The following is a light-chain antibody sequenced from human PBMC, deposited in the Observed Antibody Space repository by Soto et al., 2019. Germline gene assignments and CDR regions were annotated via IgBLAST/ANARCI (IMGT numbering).Light chain of an antibody. CDR3: HQYGNSPGT. CDR2: GAS. V-gene: IGKV3-20*01. J-gene: IGKJ2*01. Sequence: EIVLTQSPGTLYFSPGEIATLSCRASQSVRSNYLAWYQQKPGQAPSLLIYGASTRATGIPDRFSGSGSGTDFTLTITRLEPEDFAVYYCHQYGNSPGTFGQGTKLEIK. CDR1: QSVRSNY.